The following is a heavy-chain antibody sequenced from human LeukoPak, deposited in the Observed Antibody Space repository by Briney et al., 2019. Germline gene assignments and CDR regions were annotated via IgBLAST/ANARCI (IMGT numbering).Heavy chain of an antibody. CDR2: ISWNSGSI. CDR3: AKNSSPYDSSGIDY. D-gene: IGHD3-22*01. Sequence: PGGSLRLSCAASGFTFDDYAMHWVRQAPGKGLEWVSGISWNSGSIGYADSVKGRFTIPRDNAKNSLYLQMNSLRAEDTALYYCAKNSSPYDSSGIDYWGQGTLVTVSS. V-gene: IGHV3-9*01. CDR1: GFTFDDYA. J-gene: IGHJ4*02.